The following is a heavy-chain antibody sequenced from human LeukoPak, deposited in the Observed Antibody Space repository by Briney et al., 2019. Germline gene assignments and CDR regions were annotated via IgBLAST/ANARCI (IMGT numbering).Heavy chain of an antibody. V-gene: IGHV1-18*01. J-gene: IGHJ6*02. D-gene: IGHD2-2*03. CDR1: GYTFTSYG. Sequence: ASVKVSCKASGYTFTSYGISWVRPAPGQGLEWMGWISAYNGNTNYAQKLQGRVTMTTDTSTSTAYMELRSLRSDDTAVYYCARDGYCSSTSCYHPTKYYYYGMDVWGQGTTVTVSS. CDR2: ISAYNGNT. CDR3: ARDGYCSSTSCYHPTKYYYYGMDV.